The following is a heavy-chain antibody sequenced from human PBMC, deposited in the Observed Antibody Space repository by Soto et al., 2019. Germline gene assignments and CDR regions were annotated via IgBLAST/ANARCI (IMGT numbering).Heavy chain of an antibody. D-gene: IGHD1-26*01. CDR1: DGSFRGHY. V-gene: IGHV4-34*01. CDR3: ARATVKQGATLFDF. CDR2: INHSGFT. Sequence: PSETLSLTCGLSDGSFRGHYWSWIRQPPGKGMEWIAEINHSGFTNYNPSFKSRVTISRDTSTNQISLKLTSVTAADSAVYYCARATVKQGATLFDFWGQGTLVTVSS. J-gene: IGHJ4*02.